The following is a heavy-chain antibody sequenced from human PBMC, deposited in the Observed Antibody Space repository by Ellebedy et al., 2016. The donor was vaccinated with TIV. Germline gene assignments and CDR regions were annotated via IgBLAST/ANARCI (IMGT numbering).Heavy chain of an antibody. CDR3: ARPSDWNDGYFHY. D-gene: IGHD1-1*01. Sequence: KVSCKASGYTFTNYWIGWVRQMPGKGLEWMGIIYPTDSDTRYSPSFQGQVTIPADNSISTAYLQWNSLKASETAMFYCARPSDWNDGYFHYWGQGTLVTVSS. V-gene: IGHV5-51*01. CDR1: GYTFTNYW. J-gene: IGHJ4*02. CDR2: IYPTDSDT.